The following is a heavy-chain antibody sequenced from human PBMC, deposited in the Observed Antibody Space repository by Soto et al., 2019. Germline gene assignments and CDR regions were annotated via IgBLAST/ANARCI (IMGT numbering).Heavy chain of an antibody. Sequence: GGSLRLSSAASGFTVSSNYMSWVRQSPGKGLEWVSVIYSGGSTYYADSVKGRFTIPRDNSKNTLYLQMNSLRAEDTAVYYCATLPAYYDFWSGYYDYWGQGTLVTVSS. CDR2: IYSGGST. J-gene: IGHJ4*02. CDR1: GFTVSSNY. V-gene: IGHV3-53*01. CDR3: ATLPAYYDFWSGYYDY. D-gene: IGHD3-3*01.